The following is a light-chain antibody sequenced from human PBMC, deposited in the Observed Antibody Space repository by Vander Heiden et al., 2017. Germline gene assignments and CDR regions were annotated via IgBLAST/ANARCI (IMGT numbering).Light chain of an antibody. Sequence: QSVSTQPPSVSAAPGQKVSISCSGSSSDIGDNTLSWYQQLPGTAPKLLIYENNKRPSGIPDRFSGSKSGTSATLVITGLQTGDEADYYCGTWDSSLTGVFGTGTKVTVL. CDR3: GTWDSSLTGV. J-gene: IGLJ1*01. CDR1: SSDIGDNT. CDR2: ENN. V-gene: IGLV1-51*01.